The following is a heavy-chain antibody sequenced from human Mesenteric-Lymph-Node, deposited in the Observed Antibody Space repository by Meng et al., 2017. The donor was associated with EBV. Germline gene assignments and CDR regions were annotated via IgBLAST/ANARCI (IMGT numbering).Heavy chain of an antibody. J-gene: IGHJ4*02. CDR2: IHYSGST. D-gene: IGHD1-1*01. Sequence: QVQPQGSGPGLVQPSETPSLTCTVSGGSVTSGRYYWNWIRQPPGKRLEWIGYIHYSGSTNYNPSLKSQITISVDTSKNQLSLRVSHVTAADTDVYYCARGRRGVQYFDFWGQGALVTVSS. CDR1: GGSVTSGRYY. V-gene: IGHV4-61*01. CDR3: ARGRRGVQYFDF.